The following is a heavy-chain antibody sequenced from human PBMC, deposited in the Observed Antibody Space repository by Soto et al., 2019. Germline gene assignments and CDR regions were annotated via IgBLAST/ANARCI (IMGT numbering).Heavy chain of an antibody. CDR2: IYYSGST. Sequence: QVQLQESGPGLVKPSETLSLTCTVSGGSISSYYWSWIRQPPGKGLEWIGYIYYSGSTNYNPSLKSRVTISVDTSKNQFSLKLSSVTAADTAVYYCARWSHSGYRADGNYYVWGQGTTVTVSS. CDR3: ARWSHSGYRADGNYYV. CDR1: GGSISSYY. D-gene: IGHD5-12*01. J-gene: IGHJ6*02. V-gene: IGHV4-59*01.